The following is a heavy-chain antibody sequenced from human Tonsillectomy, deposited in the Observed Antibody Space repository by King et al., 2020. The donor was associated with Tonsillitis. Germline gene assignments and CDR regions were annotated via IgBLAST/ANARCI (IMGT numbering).Heavy chain of an antibody. CDR1: GFTFSTYW. D-gene: IGHD5-18*01. J-gene: IGHJ4*02. V-gene: IGHV3-74*01. CDR2: SNSDGGST. Sequence: VQLVESGGGLVQPGGSLRLSCAASGFTFSTYWMHWVRQAPGKGLVWVSRSNSDGGSTSYADSVQGRFTISRDNAKNTLYLQMNSLRAEDRAVYYCARGGGYSYVSPDYWGQGTLVTVSS. CDR3: ARGGGYSYVSPDY.